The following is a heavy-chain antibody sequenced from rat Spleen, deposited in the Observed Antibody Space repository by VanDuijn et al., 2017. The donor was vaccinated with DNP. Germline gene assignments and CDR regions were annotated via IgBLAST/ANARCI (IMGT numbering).Heavy chain of an antibody. J-gene: IGHJ1*01. V-gene: IGHV1-43*01. CDR3: ARRRLPYWYFDF. D-gene: IGHD1-4*01. Sequence: QIQLQQSGAELAKPGSSVKISCKASGYSFTTYYIGWIKQTTGQGLEYIGYINTGSGGTNYNEKFKGKATLTVDKSSSTAFMQLSSLTPDDSAVYYCARRRLPYWYFDFWGPGTMVTVSS. CDR2: INTGSGGT. CDR1: GYSFTTYY.